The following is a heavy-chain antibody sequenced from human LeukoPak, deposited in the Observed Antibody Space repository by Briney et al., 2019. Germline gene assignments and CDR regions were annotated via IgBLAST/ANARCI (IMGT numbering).Heavy chain of an antibody. D-gene: IGHD6-13*01. J-gene: IGHJ6*02. CDR3: ARDRAAAGDLYGMDV. V-gene: IGHV3-33*01. CDR1: EFSLSDYG. CDR2: MWYDGSRA. Sequence: PGTSLRLSCASSEFSLSDYGMHWVRQAPGKGLEWVAVMWYDGSRALHADSVKGRFTISRDISKNTLYLQMDSLRAEDTAVYYCARDRAAAGDLYGMDVWGQGAAVTVSS.